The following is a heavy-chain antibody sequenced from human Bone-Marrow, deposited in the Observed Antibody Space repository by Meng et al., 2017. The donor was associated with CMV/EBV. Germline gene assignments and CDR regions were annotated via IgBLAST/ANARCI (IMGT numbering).Heavy chain of an antibody. V-gene: IGHV4-39*07. J-gene: IGHJ4*02. CDR2: IYYSGST. D-gene: IGHD3-16*01. Sequence: SETLSLTCTVSGGSISSSSYYWGWIRQPPGKGLEWIGSIYYSGSTYYNPSLKSRVTISVDTSKNQFSLKLSSVTAADTAVYYCARVPSKGVSGPFDYWGQRTLVTVSS. CDR1: GGSISSSSYY. CDR3: ARVPSKGVSGPFDY.